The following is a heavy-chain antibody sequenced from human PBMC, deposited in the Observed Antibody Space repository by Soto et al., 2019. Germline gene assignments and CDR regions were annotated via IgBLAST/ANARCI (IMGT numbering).Heavy chain of an antibody. J-gene: IGHJ4*02. D-gene: IGHD5-12*01. CDR1: GFTFSSYS. V-gene: IGHV3-48*01. CDR3: AREEGSWYSGYDVYNFDY. Sequence: GGSLRLSCAASGFTFSSYSMNWVRQAPGKGLEWVSYISSSSSTIYYADSVKGRFTISRDNAKNSLYLQMNSLRAEETAVYYCAREEGSWYSGYDVYNFDYWGQGTLVTVSS. CDR2: ISSSSSTI.